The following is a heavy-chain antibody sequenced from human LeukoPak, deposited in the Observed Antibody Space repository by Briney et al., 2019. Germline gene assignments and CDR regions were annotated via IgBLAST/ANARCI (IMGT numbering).Heavy chain of an antibody. CDR3: AKDSGIAVAGGNWYFDL. Sequence: GGSLTLSCAASGFTFSSYAMRWARHAPGKGLEWVSAISGSGGSTYYADSVKRRFTISRDNSKNTLYLQMNSLRAEDTAVYYCAKDSGIAVAGGNWYFDLWGRGTLVTVSS. CDR2: ISGSGGST. CDR1: GFTFSSYA. V-gene: IGHV3-23*01. D-gene: IGHD6-19*01. J-gene: IGHJ2*01.